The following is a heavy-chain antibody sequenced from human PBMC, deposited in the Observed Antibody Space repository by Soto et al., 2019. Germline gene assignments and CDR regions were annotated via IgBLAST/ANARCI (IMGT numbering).Heavy chain of an antibody. Sequence: GESLKISCKGSGYSFTSYWIGWVRQMPGKGLEWMGIIYPGDSDTRYSPSFQGQVTISADKSISTAYLQWSSLKASDTAMYYCARTRTIFGVVPIWFDPWGQGTLVTVSS. CDR1: GYSFTSYW. CDR2: IYPGDSDT. V-gene: IGHV5-51*01. CDR3: ARTRTIFGVVPIWFDP. J-gene: IGHJ5*02. D-gene: IGHD3-3*01.